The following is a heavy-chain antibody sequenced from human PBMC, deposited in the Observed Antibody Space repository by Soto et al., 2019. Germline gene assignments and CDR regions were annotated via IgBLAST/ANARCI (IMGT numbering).Heavy chain of an antibody. D-gene: IGHD3-22*01. V-gene: IGHV3-23*01. CDR2: IGGSGRTT. Sequence: GGSLRLSCAASAFTFNNYAMSWVRQAPGKGLEWVSGIGGSGRTTYYADSVKGRFTISRDNSNNTLFLQMNSLRAEDTAVYYCAKSRYSDSSGDFFDYWGQGTLVTVSS. CDR1: AFTFNNYA. J-gene: IGHJ4*02. CDR3: AKSRYSDSSGDFFDY.